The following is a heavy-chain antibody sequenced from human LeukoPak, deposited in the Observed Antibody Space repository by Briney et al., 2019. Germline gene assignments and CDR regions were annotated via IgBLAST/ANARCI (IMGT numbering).Heavy chain of an antibody. CDR3: ARDPVAGTGAYFDY. CDR2: ISAYNGNT. D-gene: IGHD6-19*01. V-gene: IGHV1-18*01. Sequence: ASVKVSCKASGYTFTSYDINWVRQATGQGLEWMGWISAYNGNTNYAQKFQGRVTMTTDTSTSTAYMELRSLRSDDTAVFYCARDPVAGTGAYFDYWGQGTLVTVSS. CDR1: GYTFTSYD. J-gene: IGHJ4*02.